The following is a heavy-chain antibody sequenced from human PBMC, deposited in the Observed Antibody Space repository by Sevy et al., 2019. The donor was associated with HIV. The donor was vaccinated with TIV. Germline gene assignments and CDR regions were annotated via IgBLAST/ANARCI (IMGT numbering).Heavy chain of an antibody. CDR3: ARDCSSTTCLWGLDV. CDR2: IKRDGSER. D-gene: IGHD2-2*01. CDR1: GFTFSNYW. V-gene: IGHV3-7*03. J-gene: IGHJ6*02. Sequence: GGSLRLSCAASGFTFSNYWMTWVRQAPGKGLEWVANIKRDGSERYYVPSVKGRFTISRDNAKNSLYLQMNSLRADDTAVYYCARDCSSTTCLWGLDVWGQGTTVTVSS.